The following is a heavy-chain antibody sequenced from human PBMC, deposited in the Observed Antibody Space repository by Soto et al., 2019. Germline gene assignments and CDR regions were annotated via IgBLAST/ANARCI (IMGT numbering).Heavy chain of an antibody. D-gene: IGHD5-18*01. V-gene: IGHV3-48*03. J-gene: IGHJ4*02. CDR1: GFSFSSFA. CDR3: ARENSVQAWLHHFDH. Sequence: GGSLGLSCEASGFSFSSFAMNWVRQAPGRGLEWVSYISDDGASIYYADSLKGRFTISRDNAKNSLSLQMNNLRAEDTAVYYCARENSVQAWLHHFDHWGLGTLVTVS. CDR2: ISDDGASI.